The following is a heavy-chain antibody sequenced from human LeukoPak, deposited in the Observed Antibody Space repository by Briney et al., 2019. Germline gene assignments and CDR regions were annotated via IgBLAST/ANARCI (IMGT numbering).Heavy chain of an antibody. V-gene: IGHV3-23*01. J-gene: IGHJ6*04. CDR1: GFTFSSYD. Sequence: GGSLRLSCAASGFTFSSYDMSWVRQAPGKGLEWVSSISGSGDSTYYADSVKGRFTISRDNSKNTLYLQMNSLRAEDTAVYYCAELGITMIGGVWGKGTTVTISS. CDR2: ISGSGDST. D-gene: IGHD3-10*02. CDR3: AELGITMIGGV.